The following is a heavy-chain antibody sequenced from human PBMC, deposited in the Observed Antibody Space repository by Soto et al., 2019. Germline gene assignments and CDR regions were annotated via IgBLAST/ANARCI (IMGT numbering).Heavy chain of an antibody. V-gene: IGHV1-2*02. CDR1: GYTFTGYY. D-gene: IGHD1-7*01. CDR3: ARDSSNWNYVGGLYWFDT. Sequence: ASVKVSCKASGYTFTGYYMHWVRQAPGQGLEWMGWINPNSGGTNYAQKFQGRVTMTRDTSISTAYMELSRLRSDDTAVYYCARDSSNWNYVGGLYWFDTWGQGTLVTVSS. J-gene: IGHJ5*02. CDR2: INPNSGGT.